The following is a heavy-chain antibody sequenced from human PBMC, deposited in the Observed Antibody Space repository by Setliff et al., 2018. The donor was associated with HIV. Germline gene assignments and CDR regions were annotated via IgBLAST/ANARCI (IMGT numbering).Heavy chain of an antibody. D-gene: IGHD5-12*01. J-gene: IGHJ1*01. CDR3: ARDPGWAKPEYFHH. Sequence: PSETLSLTCAVYGGSFSDYSWNWVRQPPGKGLEWIGEINHSGSTNYNPSLKSRVTISADTSKKQFSLNVTSVTAADTAVYYCARDPGWAKPEYFHHWGQGTLVTVSS. V-gene: IGHV4-34*01. CDR2: INHSGST. CDR1: GGSFSDYS.